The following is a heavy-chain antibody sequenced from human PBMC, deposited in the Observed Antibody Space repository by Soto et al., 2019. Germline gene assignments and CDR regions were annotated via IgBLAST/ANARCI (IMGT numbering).Heavy chain of an antibody. Sequence: GGSLRLSCAASGFTFSSYAMSWVRQAPGKGLEWVSAISGSGGSTYYADSVKGRFTISRDNSKNTLYLQMNSLRAEDTAVYYCAANRGYNYYYGMDXWGQGTTVTGSS. V-gene: IGHV3-23*01. D-gene: IGHD3-22*01. CDR3: AANRGYNYYYGMDX. J-gene: IGHJ6*02. CDR1: GFTFSSYA. CDR2: ISGSGGST.